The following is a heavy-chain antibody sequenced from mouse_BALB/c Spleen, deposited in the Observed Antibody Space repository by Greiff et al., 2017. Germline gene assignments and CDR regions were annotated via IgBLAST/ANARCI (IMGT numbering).Heavy chain of an antibody. CDR2: INSNGGST. V-gene: IGHV5-6-2*01. Sequence: EVKLVESGGGLVKLGGSLKLSCAASGFTFSSYYMSWVRQTPEKRLELVAAINSNGGSTYYPDTVKGRFTISRDNAKNTLYLQMSSLKSEDTALYYCARHHYDYDGPFAYWGQGTLVTVSA. D-gene: IGHD2-4*01. CDR1: GFTFSSYY. J-gene: IGHJ3*01. CDR3: ARHHYDYDGPFAY.